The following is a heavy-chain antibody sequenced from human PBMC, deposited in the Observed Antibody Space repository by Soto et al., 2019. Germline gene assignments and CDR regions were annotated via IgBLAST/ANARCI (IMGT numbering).Heavy chain of an antibody. D-gene: IGHD3-9*01. J-gene: IGHJ6*02. V-gene: IGHV4-34*01. CDR3: ARGPRTTGRQNDYYGMDV. Sequence: SETLSLTCAVYGGSFSGYYWSWIRQPPGKGLEWIGEINHSGSTNYNPSLKSRVTISVDTSKNQFSLKLSSVTAADTAVYYCARGPRTTGRQNDYYGMDVWGQGTTVTVSS. CDR2: INHSGST. CDR1: GGSFSGYY.